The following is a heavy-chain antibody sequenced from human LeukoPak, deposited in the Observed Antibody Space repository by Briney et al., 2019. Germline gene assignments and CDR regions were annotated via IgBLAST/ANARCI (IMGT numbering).Heavy chain of an antibody. Sequence: NPSETLSLTCTVSGGSTSSYYWSWIRQPPGKGLEWIGDIYYSGSTNYNPSLKSRLTISIDTSKNQFSLKLSSVTAADTAVYYCARHSGAGTGFVYWGQGTLVTVSS. CDR1: GGSTSSYY. CDR2: IYYSGST. CDR3: ARHSGAGTGFVY. D-gene: IGHD6-19*01. V-gene: IGHV4-59*08. J-gene: IGHJ4*02.